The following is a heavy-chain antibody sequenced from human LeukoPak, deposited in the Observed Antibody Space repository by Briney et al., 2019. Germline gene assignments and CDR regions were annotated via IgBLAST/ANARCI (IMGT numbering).Heavy chain of an antibody. D-gene: IGHD3-10*01. J-gene: IGHJ4*02. V-gene: IGHV3-49*04. CDR3: ARTGETMVRGVIMGFPIDY. CDR1: GFTLGDYA. Sequence: AGGSLRLSCTASGFTLGDYAMSWVRQAPGKGLGWVGFSGSKRYGGTTEYAASVKGRFTISRDDSKSIAYLQMNSLKTEDTAVYYCARTGETMVRGVIMGFPIDYWGQGTLVTVSP. CDR2: SGSKRYGGTT.